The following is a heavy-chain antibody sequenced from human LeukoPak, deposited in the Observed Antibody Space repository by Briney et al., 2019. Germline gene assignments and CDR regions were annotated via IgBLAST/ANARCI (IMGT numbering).Heavy chain of an antibody. CDR2: ISGSGGST. Sequence: GGSLRLSCAASGFTVSSNYMSWVRQAPGKGLEWVSAISGSGGSTYYADSVKGRFTISRDNSKNTLYLQMNSLRAEDTAVYYCAKRRSRVGASPFDYWGQGTLVTVSS. J-gene: IGHJ4*02. CDR3: AKRRSRVGASPFDY. CDR1: GFTVSSNY. D-gene: IGHD1-26*01. V-gene: IGHV3-23*01.